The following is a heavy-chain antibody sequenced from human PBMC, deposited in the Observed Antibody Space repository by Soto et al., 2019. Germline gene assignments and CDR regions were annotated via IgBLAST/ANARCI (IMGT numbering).Heavy chain of an antibody. Sequence: QVQLVESGGGVVQPGRSLRLSCAASGFTFSDYGIHWVRQAPGKGLEWVAVVSYDGSKVYYADSVKGRFTISRDNSKNTMYLQMNSLRAEDTAIYYCARNSTTSHYWYFDLWGRGTLVTVSS. CDR2: VSYDGSKV. CDR1: GFTFSDYG. CDR3: ARNSTTSHYWYFDL. J-gene: IGHJ2*01. D-gene: IGHD1-1*01. V-gene: IGHV3-30*03.